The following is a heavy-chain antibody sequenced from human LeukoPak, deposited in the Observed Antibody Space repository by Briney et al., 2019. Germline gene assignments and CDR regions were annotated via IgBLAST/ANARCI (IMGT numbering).Heavy chain of an antibody. Sequence: ASVKVSCKASGYTFTGYYMHWVRQAPGQGLEWMGWINPNSGGTNYAQKFQGRVTMTRDTSISTAYMELSRLRSDDTAVYYCVAPVHYYDSSGYYPFDYWGQGTLVTVSS. J-gene: IGHJ4*02. V-gene: IGHV1-2*02. CDR1: GYTFTGYY. CDR3: VAPVHYYDSSGYYPFDY. CDR2: INPNSGGT. D-gene: IGHD3-22*01.